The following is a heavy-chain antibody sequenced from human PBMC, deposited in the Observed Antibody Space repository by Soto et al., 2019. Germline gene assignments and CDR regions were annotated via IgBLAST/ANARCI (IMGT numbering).Heavy chain of an antibody. J-gene: IGHJ6*02. D-gene: IGHD1-7*01. Sequence: ASVKVSCKASGYTFTGYYMHWVRQAPGQGLEWMGWINPNSGGTNYAQKFQGWVTMTRDTSISTAYMELSRLRSDDTAVYYCARDVIGTTGPFRYYGMDVWGQGTTVTGSS. CDR3: ARDVIGTTGPFRYYGMDV. V-gene: IGHV1-2*04. CDR2: INPNSGGT. CDR1: GYTFTGYY.